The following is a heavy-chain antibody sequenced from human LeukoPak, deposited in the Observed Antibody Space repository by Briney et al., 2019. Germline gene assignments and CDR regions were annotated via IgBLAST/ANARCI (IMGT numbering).Heavy chain of an antibody. D-gene: IGHD6-13*01. CDR1: GGSFSGYY. J-gene: IGHJ5*02. CDR3: ARGWGYRAAGTFSRINWFDP. CDR2: INHSGST. V-gene: IGHV4-34*01. Sequence: SETLSLTCAVYGGSFSGYYWSWIRQPPGKGLEWIGEINHSGSTNYNPSLKSRVTISVDTSKNQFSLKLSSVTAADTAVYYCARGWGYRAAGTFSRINWFDPWGQGTLVIVSS.